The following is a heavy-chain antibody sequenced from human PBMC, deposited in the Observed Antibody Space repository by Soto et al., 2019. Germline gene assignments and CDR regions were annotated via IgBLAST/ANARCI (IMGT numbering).Heavy chain of an antibody. CDR3: ARDLGGPDY. J-gene: IGHJ4*02. D-gene: IGHD3-16*01. Sequence: GGSLRLSCAASGFSLSPYWMHWVRQVPGRGLEWVARLSSDGFGAAYADSVKGRFFISRDIARNTLSLQMNSLRADDTAVYHCARDLGGPDYWGRGTSVTVYS. CDR2: LSSDGFGA. CDR1: GFSLSPYW. V-gene: IGHV3-74*03.